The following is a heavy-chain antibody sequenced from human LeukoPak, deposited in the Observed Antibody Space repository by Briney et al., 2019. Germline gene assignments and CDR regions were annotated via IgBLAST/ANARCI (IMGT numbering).Heavy chain of an antibody. V-gene: IGHV3-7*03. D-gene: IGHD7-27*01. CDR3: ARATGDPYAFDI. J-gene: IGHJ3*02. CDR1: GFTFSSYW. CDR2: INHNGNVN. Sequence: GGSLRLSCAASGFTFSSYWMNWARQAPGKGLEWVASINHNGNVNYYVDSVKGRFTISRDNAKNSLYLQMSNLRAEDTAVYFCARATGDPYAFDIWGQGTMVTVSS.